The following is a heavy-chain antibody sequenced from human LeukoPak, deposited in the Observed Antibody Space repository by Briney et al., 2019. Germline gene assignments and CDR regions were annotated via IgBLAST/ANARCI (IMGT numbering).Heavy chain of an antibody. Sequence: GGSLRLSCAASGFTFSTYSMNWVRQAPGKGLEWVAVISYDGSNKYYADSVKGRFTISRDNAKNSLYLQMNSLRAEDTAVYYCAELGITMIGGVWGKGTTVIISS. CDR3: AELGITMIGGV. CDR1: GFTFSTYS. CDR2: ISYDGSNK. D-gene: IGHD3-10*02. V-gene: IGHV3-30*18. J-gene: IGHJ6*04.